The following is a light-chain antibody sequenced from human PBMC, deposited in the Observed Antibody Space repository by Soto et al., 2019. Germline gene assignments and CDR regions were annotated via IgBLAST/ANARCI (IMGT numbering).Light chain of an antibody. Sequence: DIQMTQSPSTLSASVGDRVTITCRASQSISSWLAWYQQKPGKAPKLLIYDASSLESGVPSRFSGSGSGTEFTLTISSLQPDDFATYYCQQYNSYSGTFGQXXXVEI. CDR3: QQYNSYSGT. J-gene: IGKJ1*01. CDR1: QSISSW. V-gene: IGKV1-5*01. CDR2: DAS.